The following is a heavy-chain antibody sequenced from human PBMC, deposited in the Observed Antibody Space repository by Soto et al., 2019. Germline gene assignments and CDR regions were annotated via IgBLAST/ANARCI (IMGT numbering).Heavy chain of an antibody. Sequence: ASVKVSCKAAGYTFTSYGISWVRQAPGQGLEWMGWISAYNGNTSYAQKLQGRVTMTTDTSTSTAYMELRSLRSDDTAVYYCARGSTMVRGVIWGSGYYYYYGMDVWGQGTTVTVSS. CDR2: ISAYNGNT. D-gene: IGHD3-10*01. J-gene: IGHJ6*02. CDR3: ARGSTMVRGVIWGSGYYYYYGMDV. V-gene: IGHV1-18*04. CDR1: GYTFTSYG.